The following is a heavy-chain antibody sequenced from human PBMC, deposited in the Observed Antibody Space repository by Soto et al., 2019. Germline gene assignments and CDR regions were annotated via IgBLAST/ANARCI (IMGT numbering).Heavy chain of an antibody. CDR1: GFTFDDYA. J-gene: IGHJ4*02. V-gene: IGHV3-9*01. Sequence: PGGSLRLSCAASGFTFDDYAMHWVRQAPGKGLEWVSGISWNSGSIGYADSVKGRFTISRDNAKNSLYLQMNSLRAEDTAVYYCAKNPGYYYDSTGYHFDYWGQGT. D-gene: IGHD3-22*01. CDR3: AKNPGYYYDSTGYHFDY. CDR2: ISWNSGSI.